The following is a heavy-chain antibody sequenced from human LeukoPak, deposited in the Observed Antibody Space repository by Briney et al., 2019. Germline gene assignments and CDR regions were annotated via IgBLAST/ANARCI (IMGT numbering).Heavy chain of an antibody. CDR1: GASFNTYY. CDR2: VKHDGDT. V-gene: IGHV4-34*01. Sequence: SEALSLTCAVYGASFNTYYWTWIRQSPDKGLEWIGEVKHDGDTNVNPSLRSRVVMSVDASKNQFSLKMTSVTAADTAIYFCARGPVALPNDRLSLFFDFWGQGTLVTVSS. CDR3: ARGPVALPNDRLSLFFDF. D-gene: IGHD2-8*01. J-gene: IGHJ5*01.